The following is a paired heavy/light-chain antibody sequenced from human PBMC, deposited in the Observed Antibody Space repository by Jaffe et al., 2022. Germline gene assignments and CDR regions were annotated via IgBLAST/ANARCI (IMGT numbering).Heavy chain of an antibody. CDR2: ISGSGGST. V-gene: IGHV3-23*01. Sequence: EVQLLESGGGLVQPGGSLRLSCAASGFTFSSYAMSWVRQAPGKGLEWVSAISGSGGSTYYADSVKGRFTISRDNSKNTLYLQMNSLRAEDTAVYYCAKVMRPGTPRRMIVLVVYAPFDYWGQGTLVTVSS. D-gene: IGHD2-8*02. J-gene: IGHJ4*02. CDR3: AKVMRPGTPRRMIVLVVYAPFDY. CDR1: GFTFSSYA.
Light chain of an antibody. V-gene: IGKV3-11*01. J-gene: IGKJ4*01. Sequence: EIVLTQSPATLSLSPGERATLSCRASQSVSSYLAWYQQKPGQAPRLLIYDASNRATGIPARFSGSGSGTDFTLTISSLEPEDFAVYYCQQRRLTFGGGTKVEIK. CDR3: QQRRLT. CDR2: DAS. CDR1: QSVSSY.